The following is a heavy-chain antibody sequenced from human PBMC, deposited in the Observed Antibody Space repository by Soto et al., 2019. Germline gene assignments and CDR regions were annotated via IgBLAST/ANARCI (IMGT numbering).Heavy chain of an antibody. D-gene: IGHD3-10*01. Sequence: SETLSLTCTVPGGSITSSYWSWIRRPPGKGLEWIAYIYDTGISGYTPSTSYNPSLKSRVTMSVDTSKSQFSLKLTSVTAADTAVYYCARGEDAFVYSGLDVWGQGITVTVSS. J-gene: IGHJ6*02. CDR1: GGSITSSY. CDR2: IYDTGISGYTPST. V-gene: IGHV4-59*01. CDR3: ARGEDAFVYSGLDV.